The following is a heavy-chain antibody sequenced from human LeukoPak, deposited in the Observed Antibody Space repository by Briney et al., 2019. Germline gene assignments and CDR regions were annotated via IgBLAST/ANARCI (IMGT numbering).Heavy chain of an antibody. V-gene: IGHV4-39*01. Sequence: SETLSLTCSVSGDSITGYYWGWIRQPPGKGLEWIGSIYYSGSTYYNPSLKSRVTISVDTSKNQFSLKLSSVTAADTAVYYCARWDYDILTGVTDYWGQGTLVTVSS. CDR1: GDSITGYY. CDR2: IYYSGST. D-gene: IGHD3-9*01. CDR3: ARWDYDILTGVTDY. J-gene: IGHJ4*02.